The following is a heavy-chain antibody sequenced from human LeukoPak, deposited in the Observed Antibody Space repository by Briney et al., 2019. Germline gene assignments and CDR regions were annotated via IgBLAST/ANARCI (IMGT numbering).Heavy chain of an antibody. CDR3: ARALRSGSYYPDY. CDR2: MNPNSGNT. V-gene: IGHV1-8*01. D-gene: IGHD3-10*02. J-gene: IGHJ4*02. Sequence: ASVTVSCKASGYTFTSYDINWVRQATGQGLEWMGWMNPNSGNTGYAQKFQGRVTITRNTSISTAYMELSSLRSEETAVYYCARALRSGSYYPDYGGQGTLVTVSS. CDR1: GYTFTSYD.